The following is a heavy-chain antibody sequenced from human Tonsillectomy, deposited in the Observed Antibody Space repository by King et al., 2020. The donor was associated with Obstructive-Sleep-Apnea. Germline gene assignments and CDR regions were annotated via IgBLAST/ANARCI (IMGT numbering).Heavy chain of an antibody. CDR3: ARSEPGWYFDL. CDR1: GGSISSYF. J-gene: IGHJ2*01. V-gene: IGHV4-59*08. D-gene: IGHD3-10*01. CDR2: ISYSGST. Sequence: VQLQESGPGLVTPSETLSLTCTVSGGSISSYFWSWVRQPPGQGLEWVGYISYSGSTHYNPSLKSRVTISVDTSKHQFSLTLSSVTAADTAVYYCARSEPGWYFDLWGRGTLVTVSS.